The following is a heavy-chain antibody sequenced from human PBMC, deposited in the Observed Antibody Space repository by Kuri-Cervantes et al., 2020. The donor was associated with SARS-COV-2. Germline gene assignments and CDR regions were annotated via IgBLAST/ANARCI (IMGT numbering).Heavy chain of an antibody. V-gene: IGHV4-59*01. Sequence: SETLSLTSSVSGGSTSTYCWTCNRQPPGKWLEWIGSTHYLGTTDYNPSLTSRLTISLDMSKNQFSLKLTSVTAADTAVYHWARLGGRDWSGLETDYYYYFYMDVWGKGTTVTVSS. CDR3: ARLGGRDWSGLETDYYYYFYMDV. CDR2: THYLGTT. CDR1: GGSTSTYC. D-gene: IGHD3-3*01. J-gene: IGHJ6*03.